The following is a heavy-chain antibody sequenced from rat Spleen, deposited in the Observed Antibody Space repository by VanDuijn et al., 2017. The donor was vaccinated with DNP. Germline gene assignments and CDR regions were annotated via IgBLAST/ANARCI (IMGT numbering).Heavy chain of an antibody. D-gene: IGHD1-12*01. CDR3: SREGQPYYAMDA. CDR1: GYSLTSYG. Sequence: VQLKESGPGLAQPSQTLSLTCTVSGYSLTSYGVSWARQPPGKGLEWIATISSGGDTDYNSALKSRLSISRDTSKNQVFLKMNSLQIEDTAIYFCSREGQPYYAMDAWGPGTMVTVS. CDR2: ISSGGDT. J-gene: IGHJ1*01. V-gene: IGHV2S12*01.